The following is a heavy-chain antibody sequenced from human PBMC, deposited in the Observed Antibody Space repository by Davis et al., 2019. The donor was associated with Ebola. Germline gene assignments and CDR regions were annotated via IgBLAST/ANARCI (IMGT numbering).Heavy chain of an antibody. CDR1: AYISSGYT. J-gene: IGHJ4*02. CDR2: INAGNGNT. V-gene: IGHV1-3*01. CDR3: AREVSRGAVAGVFFDY. D-gene: IGHD6-19*01. Sequence: ASVQVSCKASAYISSGYTMHRVRQAPRQRLEWMGWINAGNGNTKYSQRFQGRVTMTSDTSASTAYMDLSSLRSEDTAVYYCAREVSRGAVAGVFFDYWGQGTLVTVSS.